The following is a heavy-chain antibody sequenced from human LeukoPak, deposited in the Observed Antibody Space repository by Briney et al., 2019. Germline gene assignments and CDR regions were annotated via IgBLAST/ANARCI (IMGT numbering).Heavy chain of an antibody. CDR1: GGSFSGYY. V-gene: IGHV4-34*01. CDR2: INHSGST. D-gene: IGHD3-22*01. J-gene: IGHJ4*02. Sequence: SETLSLTCAVYGGSFSGYYWSWIRQPPGKGLEWIGEINHSGSTNYNPSLKSRATISVDTSKNQFSLKLSSVTAADTAVYYCARAYWYYYDSSGYYGTDYFDYWGQGTLVTVSS. CDR3: ARAYWYYYDSSGYYGTDYFDY.